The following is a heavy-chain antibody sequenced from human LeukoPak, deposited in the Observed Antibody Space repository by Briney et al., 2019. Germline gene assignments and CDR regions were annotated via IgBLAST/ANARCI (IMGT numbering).Heavy chain of an antibody. CDR3: ARVLGYYFDY. J-gene: IGHJ4*02. CDR1: GDTFSSYA. CDR2: IIPIFGTA. Sequence: ASVKVSCKASGDTFSSYAISWVRQAPGQGLEWMGGIIPIFGTANYAQKFQGRVTITADESTSTAYMELSSLRSEDTAVYYCARVLGYYFDYWGQGTLVTVSS. V-gene: IGHV1-69*13.